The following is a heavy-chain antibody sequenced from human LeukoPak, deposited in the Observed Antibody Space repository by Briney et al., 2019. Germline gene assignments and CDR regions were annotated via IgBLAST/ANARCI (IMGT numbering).Heavy chain of an antibody. CDR1: GFTFSSYA. V-gene: IGHV3-30*04. CDR3: ASGKYRYRDNWFDP. D-gene: IGHD5-18*01. Sequence: GRSLRLSCAASGFTFSSYAMHWVRQAPGKGLEWVAVISYDGSNKYYADSVKGRFTISRDNSKSTLYLQMNSLRAEDTAVYFCASGKYRYRDNWFDPWGQGTLVTVSS. CDR2: ISYDGSNK. J-gene: IGHJ5*02.